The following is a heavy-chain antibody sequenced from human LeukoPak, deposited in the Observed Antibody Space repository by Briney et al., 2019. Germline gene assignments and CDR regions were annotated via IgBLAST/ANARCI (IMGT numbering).Heavy chain of an antibody. D-gene: IGHD4/OR15-4a*01. CDR1: GFXFNRYN. CDR2: IGSGGNYI. J-gene: IGHJ5*01. Sequence: PGGSLRLSCVASGFXFNRYNINWVRQAPGKGLEWVSSIGSGGNYIYYADSVRGRFTISRDNAKNSLYLQMNSLRAEDTAVYYCARAKTGSGTYFDPWGQGTLVTVSS. CDR3: ARAKTGSGTYFDP. V-gene: IGHV3-21*01.